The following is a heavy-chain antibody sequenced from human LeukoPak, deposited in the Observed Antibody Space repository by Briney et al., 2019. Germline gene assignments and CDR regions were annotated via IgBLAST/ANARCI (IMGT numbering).Heavy chain of an antibody. CDR2: ISSSSSYI. CDR3: ARDQGVVVTHSDAFDI. D-gene: IGHD3-22*01. J-gene: IGHJ3*02. CDR1: GFTFTNYW. Sequence: GGSLRLSCAASGFTFTNYWMSWVRQAPGKGLEWVSSISSSSSYIYYADSVKGRFTISRDNAKNSLYLQMNSLRAEDTAVYYCARDQGVVVTHSDAFDIWGQGTMVTVSS. V-gene: IGHV3-21*01.